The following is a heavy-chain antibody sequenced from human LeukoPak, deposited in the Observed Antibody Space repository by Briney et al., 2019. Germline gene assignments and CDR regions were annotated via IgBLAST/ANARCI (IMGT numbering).Heavy chain of an antibody. Sequence: ASVKVSCKASGYTFTGYYMHWVRQAPGQGLEWMGWINPNSGGTNYAQKFQGRVTMTRDTSISTAYMELSRLRSDDTAVYYCARDFWRGYPINWFDPWGQGTLVTVSS. CDR1: GYTFTGYY. CDR2: INPNSGGT. CDR3: ARDFWRGYPINWFDP. D-gene: IGHD3-3*01. J-gene: IGHJ5*02. V-gene: IGHV1-2*02.